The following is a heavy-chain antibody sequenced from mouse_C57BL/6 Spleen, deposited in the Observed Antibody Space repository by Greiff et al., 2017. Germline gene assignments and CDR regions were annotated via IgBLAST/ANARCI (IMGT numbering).Heavy chain of an antibody. V-gene: IGHV1-69*01. J-gene: IGHJ4*01. CDR1: GYTFTSYW. CDR3: ASSPYEYVGRAMDY. Sequence: QVQLQQPGAELVMPGASVKLSCKASGYTFTSYWMHWVKQRPGQGLEWIGEIDPSDSYTNYNQKFKGKSTLTVDKSSSTAYMQLSSLTSEDSAVYYCASSPYEYVGRAMDYWGQGTSVTVSS. CDR2: IDPSDSYT. D-gene: IGHD2-4*01.